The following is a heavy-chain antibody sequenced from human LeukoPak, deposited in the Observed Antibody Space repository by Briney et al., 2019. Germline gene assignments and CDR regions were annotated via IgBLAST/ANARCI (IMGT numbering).Heavy chain of an antibody. CDR2: IYTSGST. D-gene: IGHD2-21*01. CDR1: GGSISSYY. J-gene: IGHJ4*02. Sequence: SETLSLTCTVSGGSISSYYWSWIRQPAGKGLEWIGRIYTSGSTNYDPSLKSRVTMSVDTSKNQFSLKLSSVTAADTAVYYCARGMVRGDTIDYWGQGTLVTVSS. V-gene: IGHV4-4*07. CDR3: ARGMVRGDTIDY.